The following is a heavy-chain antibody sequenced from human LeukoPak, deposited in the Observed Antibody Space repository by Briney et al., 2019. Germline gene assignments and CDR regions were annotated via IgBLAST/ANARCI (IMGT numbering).Heavy chain of an antibody. CDR2: INPNSGGT. CDR1: GYTFTGYY. D-gene: IGHD2-2*01. CDR3: ARDLSGYCSSTSCLSHEFDY. V-gene: IGHV1-2*02. J-gene: IGHJ4*02. Sequence: APVKVSCKASGYTFTGYYMHWVRQAPGQGLEWMGWINPNSGGTNYAQKFQGRVTMTRDTSISTAYMELSRLRSDDTAVYYCARDLSGYCSSTSCLSHEFDYWGQGTLVTVSS.